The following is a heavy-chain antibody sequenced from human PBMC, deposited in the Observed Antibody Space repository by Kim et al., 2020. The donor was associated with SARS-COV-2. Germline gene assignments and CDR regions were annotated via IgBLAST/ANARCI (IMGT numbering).Heavy chain of an antibody. V-gene: IGHV3-64D*06. Sequence: GGSLRLSCSASGFTFSSYAMHWVRQAPGKGLEYVSAISSNGGSTYYADSVKGRFTISRDNSKNTLYLQMSSLRAEDTAVYYCVKDFYYGSGSYHFDYWGQGTLVTVSS. D-gene: IGHD3-10*01. CDR2: ISSNGGST. J-gene: IGHJ4*02. CDR3: VKDFYYGSGSYHFDY. CDR1: GFTFSSYA.